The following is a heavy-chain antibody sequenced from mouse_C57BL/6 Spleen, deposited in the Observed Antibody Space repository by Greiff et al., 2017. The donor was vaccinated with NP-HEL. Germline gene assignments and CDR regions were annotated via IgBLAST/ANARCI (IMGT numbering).Heavy chain of an antibody. CDR2: ISYDGSN. CDR1: GYSITSGYY. CDR3: AREQLRLRDAMDY. V-gene: IGHV3-6*01. D-gene: IGHD3-2*02. J-gene: IGHJ4*01. Sequence: ESGPGLVKPSQSLSLTCSVTGYSITSGYYWNWIRQFPGNKLEWMGYISYDGSNNYNPSLKNRISITRDTSKNKVFLKLNSVTTEDTATYYCAREQLRLRDAMDYWGQGTSVTVSS.